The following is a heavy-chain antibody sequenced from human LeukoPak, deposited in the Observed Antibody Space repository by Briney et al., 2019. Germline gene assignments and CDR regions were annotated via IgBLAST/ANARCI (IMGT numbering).Heavy chain of an antibody. V-gene: IGHV4-39*01. Sequence: SETLSLTCTVSGGSISSSSYYWGWIRQPPGTGLEWLGSIYYSGSTCSNPSLQSRLAISVDTSKNQFSLKVSSVTAAVTAVYYCASVPKGAAGTGWSWGQGTLVTVSS. D-gene: IGHD6-13*01. CDR2: IYYSGST. CDR1: GGSISSSSYY. J-gene: IGHJ5*02. CDR3: ASVPKGAAGTGWS.